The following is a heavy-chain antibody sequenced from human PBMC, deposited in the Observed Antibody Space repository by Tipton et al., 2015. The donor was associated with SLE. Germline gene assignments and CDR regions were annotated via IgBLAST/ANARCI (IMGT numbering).Heavy chain of an antibody. V-gene: IGHV5-51*01. J-gene: IGHJ4*02. Sequence: QLVQSGPEVKKPGESLKISCKGSGYSFTNYWIGWVRQMPGKGLEWMGIIYPGDSNTRYSPSFQGQVTISVDKSLNTAYLQWSSLKASDTAIYYCSRQSGGDRYVWGSPTDYWGQGTLVTVSS. CDR3: SRQSGGDRYVWGSPTDY. D-gene: IGHD3-16*01. CDR1: GYSFTNYW. CDR2: IYPGDSNT.